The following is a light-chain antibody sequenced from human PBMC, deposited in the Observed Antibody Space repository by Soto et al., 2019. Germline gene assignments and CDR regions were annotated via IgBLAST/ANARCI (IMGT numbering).Light chain of an antibody. Sequence: DIKMTQSPSSLSASVGDRVTITCQASQDISNYLNWYQQKPWKAPKLLIYDASNLEKGVPSRFSGSGSGTDFTFTISSLQPEDIATYYSQQYDNLPLTFGGGTKVEIK. CDR3: QQYDNLPLT. V-gene: IGKV1-33*01. CDR1: QDISNY. J-gene: IGKJ4*01. CDR2: DAS.